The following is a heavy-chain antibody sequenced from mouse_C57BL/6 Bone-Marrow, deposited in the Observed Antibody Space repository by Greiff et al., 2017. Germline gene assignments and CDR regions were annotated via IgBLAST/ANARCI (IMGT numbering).Heavy chain of an antibody. Sequence: QVQLQQPGAELVRPGTSVKLSCKASGYTFTSYWMHWAKQRPGQGLEWIGVIDPSDSYTNYNQKFKGKATLTVDTSSSTAYMQLSSLTSEDSAVYYCASPHYYGSSYWYFDVWGTGTTVTVSS. J-gene: IGHJ1*03. D-gene: IGHD1-1*01. CDR2: IDPSDSYT. V-gene: IGHV1-59*01. CDR1: GYTFTSYW. CDR3: ASPHYYGSSYWYFDV.